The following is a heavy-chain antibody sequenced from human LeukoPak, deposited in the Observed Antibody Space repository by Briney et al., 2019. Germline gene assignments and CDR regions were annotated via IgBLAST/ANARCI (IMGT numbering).Heavy chain of an antibody. J-gene: IGHJ5*02. CDR1: GGSISSGGYS. Sequence: PSETLSLTCAVSGGSISSGGYSWSWIRQPPGKGLEWIGYTYHSGSTYYNPSLKSRVTISVDRSKNQFSLKLSSVTAADTAVYYCARVLVRGAYNWFDPWGQGTPVTVSS. CDR3: ARVLVRGAYNWFDP. CDR2: TYHSGST. V-gene: IGHV4-30-2*01. D-gene: IGHD3-10*01.